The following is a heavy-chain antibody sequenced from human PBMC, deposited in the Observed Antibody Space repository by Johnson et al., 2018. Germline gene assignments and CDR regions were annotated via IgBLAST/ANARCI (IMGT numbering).Heavy chain of an antibody. CDR3: ARDPGAVAGTVENYYYYYGMDV. Sequence: QVQLRESGPGLVKASVTLSLTCTVSGGSISSYYWSWMRQPPGKGLEWIGDIYYSGSTNYNPSLKSRVTISGATSKNQFSLKLSSVTAADPAVYYCARDPGAVAGTVENYYYYYGMDVWGQGTTVTVSS. D-gene: IGHD6-19*01. J-gene: IGHJ6*02. V-gene: IGHV4-59*01. CDR1: GGSISSYY. CDR2: IYYSGST.